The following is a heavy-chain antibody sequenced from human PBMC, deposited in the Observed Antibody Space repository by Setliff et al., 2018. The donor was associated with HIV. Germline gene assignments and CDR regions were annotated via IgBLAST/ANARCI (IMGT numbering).Heavy chain of an antibody. D-gene: IGHD3-3*01. J-gene: IGHJ6*03. CDR3: VRGVQSPPHYSYYYMDV. CDR1: GGTFSSYA. Sequence: AASVKVSCKASGGTFSSYAISWVRQAPGQGLEWMGGIIPILGIANYAQRLQGKVTITADKSTSTAYMELTSLRFDDTAMYYCVRGVQSPPHYSYYYMDVWGEGTMVTVSS. CDR2: IIPILGIA. V-gene: IGHV1-69*10.